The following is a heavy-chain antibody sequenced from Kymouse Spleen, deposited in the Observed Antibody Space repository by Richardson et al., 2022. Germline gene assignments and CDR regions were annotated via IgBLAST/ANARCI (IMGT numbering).Heavy chain of an antibody. J-gene: IGHJ4*02. V-gene: IGHV4-34*01. CDR1: GGSFSGYY. Sequence: QVQLQQWGAGLLKPSETLSLTCAVYGGSFSGYYWSWIRQPPGKGLEWIGEINHSGSTNYNPSLKSRVTISVDTSKNQFSLKLSSVTAADTAVYYCARVGGYYFDYWGQGTLVTVSS. CDR3: ARVGGYYFDY. CDR2: INHSGST. D-gene: IGHD3-16*02.